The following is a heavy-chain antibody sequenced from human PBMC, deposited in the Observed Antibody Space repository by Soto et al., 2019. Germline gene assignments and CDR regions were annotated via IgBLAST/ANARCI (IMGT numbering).Heavy chain of an antibody. CDR3: ARDYGDYYYYYYMDV. J-gene: IGHJ6*03. Sequence: GGSLRLSCAASGFTFSSYSMNWVRQAPGKGLEWVSSISSSSSYIYYADSVKGRFTISGDNAKNSLYLQMNSLRAEDTAVYYCARDYGDYYYYYYMDVWGKGTTVTVSS. D-gene: IGHD4-17*01. CDR1: GFTFSSYS. CDR2: ISSSSSYI. V-gene: IGHV3-21*01.